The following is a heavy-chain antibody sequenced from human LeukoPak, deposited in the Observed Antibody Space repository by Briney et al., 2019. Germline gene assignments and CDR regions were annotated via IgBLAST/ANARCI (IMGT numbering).Heavy chain of an antibody. D-gene: IGHD3-10*01. V-gene: IGHV3-21*01. CDR3: AILSAQVLLWFGH. Sequence: PGGSLRLSCAASGFTFSNYAMTWVRQAPGKGLEWVSSISGSSSFIYYADSVKGRFTISRDNAKNSLYLQMNSLRAEDTAVYYCAILSAQVLLWFGHWGQGTLVTVSS. CDR1: GFTFSNYA. J-gene: IGHJ4*02. CDR2: ISGSSSFI.